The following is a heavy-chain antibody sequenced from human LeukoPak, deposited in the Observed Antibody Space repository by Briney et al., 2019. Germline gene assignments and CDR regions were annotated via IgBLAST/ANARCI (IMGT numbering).Heavy chain of an antibody. D-gene: IGHD3-10*01. V-gene: IGHV1-18*01. J-gene: IGHJ4*02. CDR3: ATIPMVRGIIVDY. CDR2: ISAYNGDT. Sequence: ASVKVSCKASGYTFTNYGISWVRQAPGQGLEWMGWISAYNGDTNYAQKFHGRVSMTEDTSTDTAYMELSSLKSEDTAMYYCATIPMVRGIIVDYWGQGTLITVSS. CDR1: GYTFTNYG.